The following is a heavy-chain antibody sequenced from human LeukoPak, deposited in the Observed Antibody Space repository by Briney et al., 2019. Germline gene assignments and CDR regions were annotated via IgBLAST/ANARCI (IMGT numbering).Heavy chain of an antibody. D-gene: IGHD2-15*01. Sequence: ASVKVSCKASGYTFTSYDINWVRQATGQGLEWMGWMNPNSGNTGYAQKFQGRVTMTRNTSISTAYMELSSLRSEDTAVYYCARGLPCSGGSCRYYYYYYGMDVWGQGTTVTVSS. J-gene: IGHJ6*02. V-gene: IGHV1-8*01. CDR2: MNPNSGNT. CDR1: GYTFTSYD. CDR3: ARGLPCSGGSCRYYYYYYGMDV.